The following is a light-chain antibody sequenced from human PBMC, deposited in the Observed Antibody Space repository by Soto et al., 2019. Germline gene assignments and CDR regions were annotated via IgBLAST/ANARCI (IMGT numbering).Light chain of an antibody. CDR3: SSFTSTSTRL. CDR2: DDN. CDR1: SSNIGGNS. J-gene: IGLJ1*01. Sequence: QSVLTQPPSASGSPGQSVTISCTGSSSNIGGNSVSWYQQLPGTAPKLLIYDDNKRPSGIPDRFSGSKSGTSATLGITGFQTGDEADYYCSSFTSTSTRLFGSGTKVTVL. V-gene: IGLV1-51*01.